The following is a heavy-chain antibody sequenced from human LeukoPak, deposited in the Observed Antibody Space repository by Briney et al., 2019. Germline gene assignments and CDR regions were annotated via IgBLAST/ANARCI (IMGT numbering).Heavy chain of an antibody. Sequence: GGSLRLSCAASGFIVSSYYMTWVPQAPGKGLEWVSVIYGDGSTYYTDSVKGRFAISRDNSKNTLYLQMNSLSAEDTAVYYCARGDWGYWGQGTLVTVSS. D-gene: IGHD3/OR15-3a*01. J-gene: IGHJ4*02. CDR3: ARGDWGY. CDR1: GFIVSSYY. V-gene: IGHV3-53*01. CDR2: IYGDGST.